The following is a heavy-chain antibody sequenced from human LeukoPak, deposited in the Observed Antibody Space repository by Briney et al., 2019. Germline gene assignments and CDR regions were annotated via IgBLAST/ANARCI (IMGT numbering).Heavy chain of an antibody. J-gene: IGHJ5*02. CDR3: ARDLVDSSGSNWFDP. Sequence: PSETLSLTCTVSGASISSYYWSWIRQPAGKGLEWIGRIYISGSTKYNLSLKSRVTMSVDTSKNHFSLKLRSVTAADTAIYYCARDLVDSSGSNWFDPWGQGTLVTVSS. D-gene: IGHD6-19*01. V-gene: IGHV4-4*07. CDR1: GASISSYY. CDR2: IYISGST.